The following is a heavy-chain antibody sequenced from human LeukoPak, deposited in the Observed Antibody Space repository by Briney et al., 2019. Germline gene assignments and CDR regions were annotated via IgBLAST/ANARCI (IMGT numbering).Heavy chain of an antibody. CDR1: GFTFSSYW. Sequence: PGGSLRLSCAASGFTFSSYWMSWVRQAPGKGLEWVANIKQDGSEKYYVDSVKGRFTISRDNAKNSLYLQMNSLRAEDTAVYYCARVLLKSGYPGDDAFDIWGQGTMVTVSS. J-gene: IGHJ3*02. D-gene: IGHD3-3*01. CDR2: IKQDGSEK. V-gene: IGHV3-7*01. CDR3: ARVLLKSGYPGDDAFDI.